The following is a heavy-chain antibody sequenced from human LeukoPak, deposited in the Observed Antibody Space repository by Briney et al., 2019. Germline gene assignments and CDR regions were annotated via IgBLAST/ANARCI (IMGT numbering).Heavy chain of an antibody. CDR3: ARQAAAATPFHY. CDR2: IYSGGAT. V-gene: IGHV3-66*02. Sequence: EGSLRLSCAASGFTVTSSYMSWFRQAPGKGLEWVSIIYSGGATYYADSVKGRFAISRDNSKNTLYLQMNGLRPEDTAMYYCARQAAAATPFHYWGQGSLVTVSS. J-gene: IGHJ4*02. CDR1: GFTVTSSY. D-gene: IGHD6-13*01.